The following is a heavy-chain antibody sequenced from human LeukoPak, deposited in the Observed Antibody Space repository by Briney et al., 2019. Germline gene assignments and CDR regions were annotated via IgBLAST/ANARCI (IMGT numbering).Heavy chain of an antibody. Sequence: AGGSLRLSCVASGITFSRFWMSWVRQAPGKGLEWVANINQGGSEKYYMDSVKGRFTISRDNAKNSLYLQMNSLRAEDTAVYYCALWGGGGFDYWGQGTLVTVSS. V-gene: IGHV3-7*01. D-gene: IGHD3-16*01. CDR1: GITFSRFW. J-gene: IGHJ4*02. CDR3: ALWGGGGFDY. CDR2: INQGGSEK.